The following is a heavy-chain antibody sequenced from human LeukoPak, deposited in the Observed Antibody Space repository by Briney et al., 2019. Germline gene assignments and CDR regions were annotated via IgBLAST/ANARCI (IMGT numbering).Heavy chain of an antibody. J-gene: IGHJ4*02. Sequence: KPGESLTISCTGSGYIFTSYWIGWVRQMPGKGLEWMGIIYPGDSDTIYSPSFQGQVTISADKSISTAYLQWSSLKASDTAMYYCARTYYYDSSGYYWAQNYFDYWGQGTLVTVSS. CDR2: IYPGDSDT. D-gene: IGHD3-22*01. V-gene: IGHV5-51*03. CDR1: GYIFTSYW. CDR3: ARTYYYDSSGYYWAQNYFDY.